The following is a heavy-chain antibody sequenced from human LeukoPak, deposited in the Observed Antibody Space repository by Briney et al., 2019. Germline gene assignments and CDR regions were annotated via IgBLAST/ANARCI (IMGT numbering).Heavy chain of an antibody. CDR1: GYTFTNFY. V-gene: IGHV1-46*04. Sequence: ASVKVSCKASGYTFTNFYMHWVRQAPGQGLEWMALINPSGGNTRYAQKLQGRVTMTRDTSTTTVYMELNSLRAEDTAVYYCARSFRYCSGGSCYSEFSGGDYWGQGTLVTVSS. CDR3: ARSFRYCSGGSCYSEFSGGDY. J-gene: IGHJ4*02. D-gene: IGHD2-15*01. CDR2: INPSGGNT.